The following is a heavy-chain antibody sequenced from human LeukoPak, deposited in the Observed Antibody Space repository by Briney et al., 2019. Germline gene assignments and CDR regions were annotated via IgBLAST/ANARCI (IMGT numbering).Heavy chain of an antibody. CDR3: ARADY. CDR1: GFPFSSFD. CDR2: ISSSGRAI. J-gene: IGHJ4*02. V-gene: IGHV3-48*03. Sequence: GGSLRLSCAASGFPFSSFDMNWDRQAPGKGLEWVSYISSSGRAIYYADSVEGRFTISRDNAKNSLYLQMNSLRAEDTAVYFCARADYWGQGTLVTVSS.